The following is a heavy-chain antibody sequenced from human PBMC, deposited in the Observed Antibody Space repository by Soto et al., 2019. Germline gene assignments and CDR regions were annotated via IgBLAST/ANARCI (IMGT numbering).Heavy chain of an antibody. Sequence: QVQLVQSGAEVRKPGASVKVSCKGSGYTFTSYGIAWVRQAPGQGLEWMGWISAHNDNTNYAQKVQGRVTVTRDTCTSTAYMELRNLRSDDTAVYYCARGRYGDYWGQGALVTVSS. CDR1: GYTFTSYG. V-gene: IGHV1-18*01. CDR3: ARGRYGDY. J-gene: IGHJ4*02. D-gene: IGHD1-1*01. CDR2: ISAHNDNT.